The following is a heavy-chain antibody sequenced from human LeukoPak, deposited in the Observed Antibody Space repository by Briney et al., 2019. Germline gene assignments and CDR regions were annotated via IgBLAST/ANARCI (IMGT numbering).Heavy chain of an antibody. Sequence: PGGSLRLSCAASGFTLTSYSMNWVRQAPGKGLEWVSTISGGGGSTYYADSVKGRFTISRDNSKNTLYLQVNSLRAEDTAVYYCARAETSYYYYGMDVWGQGTTVTVSS. CDR2: ISGGGGST. CDR1: GFTLTSYS. V-gene: IGHV3-23*01. J-gene: IGHJ6*02. CDR3: ARAETSYYYYGMDV.